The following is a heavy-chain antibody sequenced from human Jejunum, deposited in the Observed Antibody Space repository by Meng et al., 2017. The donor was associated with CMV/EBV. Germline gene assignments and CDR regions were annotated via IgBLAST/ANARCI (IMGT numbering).Heavy chain of an antibody. J-gene: IGHJ4*02. CDR1: GFRVSSHH. V-gene: IGHV3-53*01. CDR3: ARGLTGRYPFDY. D-gene: IGHD1-14*01. CDR2: ISDVGDT. Sequence: AASGFRVSSHHLSWVRQAPGKGLEWVSVISDVGDTYSAYAVKGRFTISRDNSQNTVSLQMSSLRGEDTAVYYCARGLTGRYPFDYWGQGARVTVSS.